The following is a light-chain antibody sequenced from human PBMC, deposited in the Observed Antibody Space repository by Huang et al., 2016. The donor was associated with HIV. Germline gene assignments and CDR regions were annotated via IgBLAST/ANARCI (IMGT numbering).Light chain of an antibody. V-gene: IGKV4-1*01. CDR1: QSLLYSSHNKNY. CDR3: QQYYNTPLT. CDR2: CAA. J-gene: IGKJ2*01. Sequence: DIVMTQSPDSLAVSLGERATLNCKSSQSLLYSSHNKNYIAWSQQKPGQPPKLLSCCAATRESWVPDRFVGSGSGTVFTLTIISLQAEDVSVYYCQQYYNTPLTFVQGTKLEIK.